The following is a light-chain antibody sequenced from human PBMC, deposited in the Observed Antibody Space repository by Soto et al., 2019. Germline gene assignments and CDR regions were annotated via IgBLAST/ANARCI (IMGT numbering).Light chain of an antibody. CDR2: GAS. V-gene: IGKV3-20*01. Sequence: ETVLTQSPGTLSLSPGERATLSCRASQSVAKNYLAWYQHKPGQGPRLLISGASSRATGIPDRFSGSGSGTDITLTISRLQPEDFAVYYCLQYASEPLTFGGGTKVEI. CDR1: QSVAKNY. J-gene: IGKJ4*01. CDR3: LQYASEPLT.